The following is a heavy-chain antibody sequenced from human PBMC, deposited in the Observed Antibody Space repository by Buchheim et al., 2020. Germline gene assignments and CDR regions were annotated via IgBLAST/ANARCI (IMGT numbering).Heavy chain of an antibody. D-gene: IGHD1-14*01. Sequence: EVQLVESGGGLVKPGGSLRLSCAASGFIFSSYSMNWVRQAPGKGLEWVSSITSSSNYIHYADSVKGRFTISRHNAKNSLYLQMNSLRVEDTAVYYCAGSGFDYWGQGTL. V-gene: IGHV3-21*01. CDR1: GFIFSSYS. CDR2: ITSSSNYI. CDR3: AGSGFDY. J-gene: IGHJ4*02.